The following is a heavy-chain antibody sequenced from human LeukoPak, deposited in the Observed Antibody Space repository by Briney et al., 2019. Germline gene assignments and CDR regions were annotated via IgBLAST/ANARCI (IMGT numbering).Heavy chain of an antibody. CDR2: IYYSGST. J-gene: IGHJ6*04. D-gene: IGHD3-10*01. CDR1: GGSISSGGYY. V-gene: IGHV4-31*03. CDR3: ARPAYGKGYYGMDV. Sequence: SETLSLTCTVSGGSISSGGYYWSWIRQHPGKGLEWIGYIYYSGSTYYNPSLKSRVTISVDTFKNQFSLKLSSVTAADTAVYYCARPAYGKGYYGMDVWGKGTTVTVSS.